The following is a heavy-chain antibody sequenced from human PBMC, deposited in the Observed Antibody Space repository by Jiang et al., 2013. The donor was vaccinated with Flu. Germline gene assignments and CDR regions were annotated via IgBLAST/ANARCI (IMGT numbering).Heavy chain of an antibody. CDR1: GFSLSNARMG. D-gene: IGHD6-19*01. V-gene: IGHV2-26*01. CDR3: ARTGAGYSSGWYGSYYYYYGMDV. J-gene: IGHJ6*02. Sequence: TLTCTVSGFSLSNARMGVSWIRQPPGKALEWLALHFSNDEKSYSTSLKSRLTISKDTSKSQVVLTMTNMDPVDTATYYCARTGAGYSSGWYGSYYYYYGMDVWGQGTTVTVSS. CDR2: HFSNDEK.